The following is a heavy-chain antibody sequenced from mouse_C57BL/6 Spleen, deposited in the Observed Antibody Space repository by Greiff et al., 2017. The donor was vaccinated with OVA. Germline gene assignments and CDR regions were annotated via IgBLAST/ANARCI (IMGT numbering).Heavy chain of an antibody. V-gene: IGHV1-82*01. CDR1: GYAFSSSW. Sequence: VQLQQSGPELVKPGASVKISCKASGYAFSSSWMNWVKQRPGKGLEWIGRIYPGDGDTNYNGKFKGKATLTADRSSSTAYMQLSSLTSEDSAVYFCAREYYGNRYFDVWGTGTTVTVSS. CDR2: IYPGDGDT. J-gene: IGHJ1*03. CDR3: AREYYGNRYFDV. D-gene: IGHD2-1*01.